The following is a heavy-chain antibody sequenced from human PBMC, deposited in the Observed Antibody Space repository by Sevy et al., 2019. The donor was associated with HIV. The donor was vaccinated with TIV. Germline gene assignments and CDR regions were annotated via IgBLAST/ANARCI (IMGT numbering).Heavy chain of an antibody. CDR3: ARLYYDFWSGYYSTSYGMDV. V-gene: IGHV5-51*01. CDR2: IYPGDSDT. CDR1: GYSFTSYW. Sequence: KSSGESLKISCKGSGYSFTSYWIGWVRQMPGKGLEWMGIIYPGDSDTRYSPSFQGQVTISAEKSISTDYVQWSSLKASDTAMYYCARLYYDFWSGYYSTSYGMDVWGQGTKVTVSS. D-gene: IGHD3-3*01. J-gene: IGHJ6*02.